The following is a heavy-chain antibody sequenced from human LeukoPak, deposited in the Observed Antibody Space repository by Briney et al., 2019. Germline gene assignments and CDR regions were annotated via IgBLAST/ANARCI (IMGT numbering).Heavy chain of an antibody. Sequence: SVQVSCQASGGTFSSYAISWVRQAPGQGLEWMGGIIPNSGTTNYTQRFQGRVTIIADESTSTAYMELNSLISEDTAVYYCARSTPIVRYCSGGGCNEAGYYYYGMDVWGQGTTVTVSS. CDR2: IIPNSGTT. D-gene: IGHD2-15*01. CDR3: ARSTPIVRYCSGGGCNEAGYYYYGMDV. J-gene: IGHJ6*02. CDR1: GGTFSSYA. V-gene: IGHV1-69*13.